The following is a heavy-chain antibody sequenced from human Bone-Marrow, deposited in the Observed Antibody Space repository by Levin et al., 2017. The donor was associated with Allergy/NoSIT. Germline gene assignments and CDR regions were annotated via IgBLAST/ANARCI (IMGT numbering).Heavy chain of an antibody. D-gene: IGHD3-10*02. V-gene: IGHV3-21*01. CDR1: GFILSDYS. J-gene: IGHJ4*02. CDR2: ISTSGNYR. Sequence: GGSLRLSCSVAGFILSDYSMNWVRQAPGMGLEWVSSISTSGNYRNYGDSVKGRFTISRDTDKKSLYLQMDSLRADDSAIYYCARAKFGEASPFDSWGQGALVTVSS. CDR3: ARAKFGEASPFDS.